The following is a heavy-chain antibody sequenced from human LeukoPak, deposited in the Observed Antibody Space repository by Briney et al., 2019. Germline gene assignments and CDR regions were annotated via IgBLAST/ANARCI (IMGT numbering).Heavy chain of an antibody. CDR3: ARAFQYGSGSHPYSL. CDR2: IYDGGGT. Sequence: GGSLRLSCAASGFSVSNNYMSWVRQAPGKGLEWVSGIYDGGGTYYADSVKGRFTISRDNFKNTAYLQVYSLRAEDTTMYYCARAFQYGSGSHPYSLWGQGTVVTVSS. D-gene: IGHD3-10*01. CDR1: GFSVSNNY. V-gene: IGHV3-66*01. J-gene: IGHJ4*02.